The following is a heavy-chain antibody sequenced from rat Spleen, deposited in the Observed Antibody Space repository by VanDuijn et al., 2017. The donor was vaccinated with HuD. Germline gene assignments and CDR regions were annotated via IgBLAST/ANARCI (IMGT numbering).Heavy chain of an antibody. Sequence: EVQLVESGGGLVQPGRSMKLSCAASGFTFSNYDMAWVRQAPTKGLEWVASIGNKGSITYYRDSVKGRFTFSRDNTKNTLYLQMNSLTSADTATYYCTRSPGGYFDYWGQGVMVTVSS. D-gene: IGHD1-4*01. CDR2: IGNKGSIT. CDR3: TRSPGGYFDY. J-gene: IGHJ2*01. CDR1: GFTFSNYD. V-gene: IGHV5-25*01.